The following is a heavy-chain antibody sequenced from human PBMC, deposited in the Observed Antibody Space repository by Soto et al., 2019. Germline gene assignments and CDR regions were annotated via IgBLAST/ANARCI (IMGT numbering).Heavy chain of an antibody. J-gene: IGHJ4*02. D-gene: IGHD2-2*01. CDR1: GFTFSSYG. Sequence: GGSLRLSCAASGFTFSSYGMHWVRQAPGKGLEWVAVIWYDGSNKYYADSVKGRFTXSRDNSKNTLYLQMNSLRAEDTAVYYXXXDEGLGYCSSTSCSYLDYWGQGTLVTVSS. CDR2: IWYDGSNK. V-gene: IGHV3-33*01. CDR3: XXDEGLGYCSSTSCSYLDY.